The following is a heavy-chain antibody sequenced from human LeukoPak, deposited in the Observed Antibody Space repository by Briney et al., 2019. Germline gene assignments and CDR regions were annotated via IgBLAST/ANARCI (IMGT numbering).Heavy chain of an antibody. Sequence: ASVKVSCKASGYTFTCYYMHWVRQAPGQGLEWMGWLNPNSGGTNYAQKFQGWVTMTRDTSISTAYMELSRLRSDDTAVYYCARVYCSSTSCYDAFDIWGQGTMVTVSS. V-gene: IGHV1-2*04. CDR3: ARVYCSSTSCYDAFDI. CDR1: GYTFTCYY. CDR2: LNPNSGGT. D-gene: IGHD2-2*01. J-gene: IGHJ3*02.